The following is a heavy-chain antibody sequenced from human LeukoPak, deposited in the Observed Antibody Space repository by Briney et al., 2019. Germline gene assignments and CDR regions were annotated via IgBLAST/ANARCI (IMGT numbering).Heavy chain of an antibody. D-gene: IGHD6-19*01. V-gene: IGHV3-30*04. CDR2: ISYDGSNK. CDR3: ARDGTRRGSSGPCDY. CDR1: GFTFSSYA. J-gene: IGHJ4*02. Sequence: GGSLRLSCAASGFTFSSYAMHWVRQAPGKGLEWVAVISYDGSNKYYADSVKGRFTISRDNSKNTLYLQMNSLRAEDTAVYYCARDGTRRGSSGPCDYWGQGTLVSVSS.